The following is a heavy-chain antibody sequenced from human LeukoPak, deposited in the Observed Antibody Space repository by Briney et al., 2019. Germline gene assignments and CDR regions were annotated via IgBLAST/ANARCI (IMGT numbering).Heavy chain of an antibody. J-gene: IGHJ4*02. Sequence: PGGSLRLSCAASGFTFSSYAMSWVRQAPGKGLEWVSAISGSGGSTYYADSVKGRFTISRDNSKNTLYLQMNSLRAKDTAVYFCAKDRTPVLRGVFMRYFFDYWGQGTLVTVSS. D-gene: IGHD3-10*01. CDR1: GFTFSSYA. CDR2: ISGSGGST. CDR3: AKDRTPVLRGVFMRYFFDY. V-gene: IGHV3-23*01.